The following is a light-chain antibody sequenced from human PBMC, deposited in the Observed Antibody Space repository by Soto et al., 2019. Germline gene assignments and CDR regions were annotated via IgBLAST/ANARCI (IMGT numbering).Light chain of an antibody. CDR3: QQYNNWPPWT. CDR2: GAS. V-gene: IGKV3-15*01. CDR1: QSVSSN. Sequence: EIVMTQSPATLSVSPGERATLSCRASQSVSSNLAWYQQKPGQAPRLLIYGASTRATGIPARFSGSGSGTEFTLTISSLQSEDFAVYYWQQYNNWPPWTFGKGNKVEIK. J-gene: IGKJ1*01.